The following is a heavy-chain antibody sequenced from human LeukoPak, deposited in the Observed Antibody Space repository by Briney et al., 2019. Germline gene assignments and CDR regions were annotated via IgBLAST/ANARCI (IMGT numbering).Heavy chain of an antibody. CDR1: GGSISSYY. J-gene: IGHJ5*02. Sequence: KPSETLSLTCTVSGGSISSYYWSWIRQPPGKGLEWIGYISYSGSTNFNPSLKSRVTISVDTSKNQFSLKLSSVTAAGTAVYYCAREGTAGTNLNWFDPWGQGTLVTVSS. CDR3: AREGTAGTNLNWFDP. D-gene: IGHD1-1*01. V-gene: IGHV4-59*01. CDR2: ISYSGST.